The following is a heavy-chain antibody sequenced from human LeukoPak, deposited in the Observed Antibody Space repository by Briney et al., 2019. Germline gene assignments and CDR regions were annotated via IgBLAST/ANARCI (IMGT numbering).Heavy chain of an antibody. Sequence: GGSLRLSCAASGFTFSSYSMNWVRQAPWKGLEWVSYISSSSSTIYYADSVKGRFTISRDNAKNSLYLQMNSLRAEDTAVYYCARDLGTTAGAFDIWGKGTTVTVSS. CDR3: ARDLGTTAGAFDI. D-gene: IGHD7-27*01. CDR1: GFTFSSYS. CDR2: ISSSSSTI. J-gene: IGHJ6*04. V-gene: IGHV3-48*01.